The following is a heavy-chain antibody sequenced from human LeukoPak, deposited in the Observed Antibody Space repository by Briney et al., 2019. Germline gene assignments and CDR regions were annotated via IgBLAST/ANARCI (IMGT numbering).Heavy chain of an antibody. V-gene: IGHV3-66*01. CDR1: GFTVSSNY. Sequence: PGGPLRLSCAASGFTVSSNYMSWVRQAPGKGLEWVSVIYSGGSTHYADSVKGRFTISRDNSKNTLYLQMNSLRAEDTAVYYCARDSRGYSYGGNWFDYWGQGTLVTVSS. J-gene: IGHJ4*02. CDR2: IYSGGST. D-gene: IGHD5-18*01. CDR3: ARDSRGYSYGGNWFDY.